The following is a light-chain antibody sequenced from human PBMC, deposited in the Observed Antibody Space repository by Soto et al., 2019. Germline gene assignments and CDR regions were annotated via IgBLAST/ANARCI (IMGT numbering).Light chain of an antibody. V-gene: IGKV3-15*01. Sequence: EIVMTQSPATLSVSPGERATLSCRASQSVRSNLAWYQQKPGQAPRLLIYGASTRATGIPARFSGSGSGTEFTLTISSLQSEDFAVYSCQHYNNWPPYTFGQGTRLEIK. J-gene: IGKJ2*01. CDR2: GAS. CDR3: QHYNNWPPYT. CDR1: QSVRSN.